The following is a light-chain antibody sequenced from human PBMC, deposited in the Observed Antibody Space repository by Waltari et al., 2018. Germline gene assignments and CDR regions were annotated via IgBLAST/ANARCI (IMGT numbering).Light chain of an antibody. CDR1: ALPKQF. V-gene: IGLV3-25*03. Sequence: SYELTQPPSVSVSPGQTARITCSGNALPKQFAFWYQQKSGQAPVLVIFKTTERPSGFHDRISGSSSGTTVTLTISGAQAEDEADYYCQSGDSSGVVVFGGGTKLTVL. CDR3: QSGDSSGVVV. CDR2: KTT. J-gene: IGLJ2*01.